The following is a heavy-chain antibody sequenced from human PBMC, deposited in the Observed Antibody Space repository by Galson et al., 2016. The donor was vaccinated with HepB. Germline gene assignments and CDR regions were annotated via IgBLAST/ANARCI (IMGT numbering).Heavy chain of an antibody. V-gene: IGHV7-4-1*02. CDR1: GNTLKNYG. Sequence: SVKVSCKASGNTLKNYGVNWVRQAPGQGLEWMGWINANTGNPTCAQGFTGRFVFSLDSSVSTAYLQISSLKAEDTAVYYCARPWGDNYGDYDFDSWGQGTLVIGSS. J-gene: IGHJ4*02. CDR2: INANTGNP. CDR3: ARPWGDNYGDYDFDS. D-gene: IGHD4-17*01.